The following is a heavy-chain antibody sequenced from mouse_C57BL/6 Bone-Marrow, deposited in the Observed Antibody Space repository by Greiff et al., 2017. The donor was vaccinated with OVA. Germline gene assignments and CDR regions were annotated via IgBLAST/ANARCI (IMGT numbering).Heavy chain of an antibody. CDR2: IYPRSGNT. D-gene: IGHD2-2*01. Sequence: QVQLQQSGAELARPGASVKLSCKASGYTFTSYGISWVKQRTGQGLEWIGEIYPRSGNTYYNEKFKGKATLTADKSSSTAYMELRSLTSEDSAVYFCARSGNGYHAYTMDYWGQGTSVTVSS. CDR1: GYTFTSYG. CDR3: ARSGNGYHAYTMDY. V-gene: IGHV1-81*01. J-gene: IGHJ4*01.